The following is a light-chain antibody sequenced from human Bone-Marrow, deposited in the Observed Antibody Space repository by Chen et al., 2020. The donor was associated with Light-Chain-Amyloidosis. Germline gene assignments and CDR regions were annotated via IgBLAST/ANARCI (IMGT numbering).Light chain of an antibody. V-gene: IGLV2-14*01. CDR1: SSDVGGDNH. CDR3: SSYTITNTLV. J-gene: IGLJ1*01. Sequence: QSAPTQTAAVPGSPGQSITISCTGTSSDVGGDNHVSWYQQHPDKAPKLMIYEVTNRPSWVPDRFSGSKSDNTASLTISGLQTEDEADYFCSSYTITNTLVFGSGTRVTVL. CDR2: EVT.